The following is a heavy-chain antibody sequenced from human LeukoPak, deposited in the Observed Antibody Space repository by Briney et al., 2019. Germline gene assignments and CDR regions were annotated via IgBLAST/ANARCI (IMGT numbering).Heavy chain of an antibody. CDR3: ARSPPDIAAAGSFDY. Sequence: GGSLRLSCAASGFTVSSNYMSWVRQAPGKGLGWVSVIYSGGSTYYADSVKGRFTISRHNSKNTLYLQMNNLRAEDTAVYYCARSPPDIAAAGSFDYWGQGTLVTVSS. CDR1: GFTVSSNY. J-gene: IGHJ4*02. D-gene: IGHD6-13*01. CDR2: IYSGGST. V-gene: IGHV3-53*04.